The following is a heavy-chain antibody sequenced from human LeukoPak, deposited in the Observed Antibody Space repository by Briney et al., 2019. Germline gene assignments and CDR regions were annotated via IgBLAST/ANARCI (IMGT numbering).Heavy chain of an antibody. CDR2: ISSSSSYI. Sequence: GGSLRLSCAASGFTFSSYSMNWARQAPGKGLEWVSSISSSSSYIYYADSVKGRFTISRDNAKNSLYLQMNSLRAEDTAVYYCARALQKYYDFWSGYYLVFDYWGQGTLVTVSS. V-gene: IGHV3-21*01. CDR1: GFTFSSYS. CDR3: ARALQKYYDFWSGYYLVFDY. D-gene: IGHD3-3*01. J-gene: IGHJ4*02.